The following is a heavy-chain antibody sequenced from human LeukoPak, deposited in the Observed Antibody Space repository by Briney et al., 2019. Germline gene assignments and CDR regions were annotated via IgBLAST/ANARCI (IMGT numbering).Heavy chain of an antibody. CDR2: ISDTGATT. J-gene: IGHJ4*02. D-gene: IGHD2-8*01. CDR3: AKDTSIGRYCTNGVCSPFDY. CDR1: GFTFSSYA. V-gene: IGHV3-23*01. Sequence: GGSLRLSCAGSGFTFSSYAMSWVRQAPGKGLEWVSAISDTGATTYDADSVKGRFTISRDNSRSTLYLKMNSLRAEDTALYYCAKDTSIGRYCTNGVCSPFDYWGQGTLVTVSS.